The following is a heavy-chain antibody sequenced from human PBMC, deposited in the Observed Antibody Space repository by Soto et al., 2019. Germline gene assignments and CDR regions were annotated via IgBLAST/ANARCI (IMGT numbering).Heavy chain of an antibody. J-gene: IGHJ2*01. D-gene: IGHD5-12*01. CDR2: IIPIFGTV. Sequence: QVQLVQSGAEVKKPGSSVKVSCKASGGTFSNYPISWVRQAPGQGLEWMGGIIPIFGTVNYAQKFQGRVTVTADEYTSIADRGRSSRRSEDTAVYYCARGNHRWLQLWYFDLLGRGTLVTVSS. V-gene: IGHV1-69*12. CDR1: GGTFSNYP. CDR3: ARGNHRWLQLWYFDL.